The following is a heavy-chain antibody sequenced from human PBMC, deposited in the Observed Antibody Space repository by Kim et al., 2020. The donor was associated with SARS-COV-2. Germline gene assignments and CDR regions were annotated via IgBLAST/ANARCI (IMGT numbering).Heavy chain of an antibody. CDR3: ARDLGITIFGVVIPV. V-gene: IGHV4-61*02. J-gene: IGHJ6*02. CDR2: FYASGST. D-gene: IGHD3-3*01. Sequence: SETLSLTCTVSGGSISSGSYYWSWIRQPAGKGLEWIGRFYASGSTNYNPSLKSRVTISVDTSKNQFSLKLISVTAADTAMYYCARDLGITIFGVVIPVWGQGTTVTVSS. CDR1: GGSISSGSYY.